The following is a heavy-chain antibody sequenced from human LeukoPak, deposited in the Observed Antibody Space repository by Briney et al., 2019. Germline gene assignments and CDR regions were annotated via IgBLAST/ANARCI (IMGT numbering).Heavy chain of an antibody. CDR2: IHYSGST. CDR1: GGSISSYY. D-gene: IGHD6-13*01. V-gene: IGHV4-59*01. J-gene: IGHJ4*02. Sequence: SETLSLTCTVSGGSISSYYWSWIRQPPGKELEWIGYIHYSGSTNYNPSLKSRVTISVDTSKNQFSLKLSSVTAADTAVYYCARGGPAAGRFDYWGQGTLVTVSS. CDR3: ARGGPAAGRFDY.